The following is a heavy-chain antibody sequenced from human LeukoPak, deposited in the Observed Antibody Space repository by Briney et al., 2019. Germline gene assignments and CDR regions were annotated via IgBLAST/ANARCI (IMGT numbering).Heavy chain of an antibody. V-gene: IGHV1-2*02. CDR1: GYTFTGYY. D-gene: IGHD2-2*01. CDR2: INPNRGWT. J-gene: IGHJ6*02. CDR3: ARVFRYCSSTSCYSTYYYYYGMDV. Sequence: ASVNVSCQASGYTFTGYYMHWVRQAPGRGLEWMGLINPNRGWTNYVQRFQGRVTMTRDTSISTAYMELSRLRTDDTAVYFCARVFRYCSSTSCYSTYYYYYGMDVWGQGTTVTVSS.